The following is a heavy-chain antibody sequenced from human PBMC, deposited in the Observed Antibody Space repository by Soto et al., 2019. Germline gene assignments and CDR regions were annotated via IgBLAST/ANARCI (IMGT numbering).Heavy chain of an antibody. V-gene: IGHV1-18*01. D-gene: IGHD3-9*01. CDR3: ARPQNDILTDSYTNYFDS. CDR2: ISAYTGNT. J-gene: IGHJ4*02. CDR1: GFTFRNYG. Sequence: QVQLVQSGAEVKKPGASVKVSCKASGFTFRNYGITWLRQVPGQGLEWMGWISAYTGNTVHAQEYEGRLTMTTDTSTSTAYMELRTLRPDDTAVYYCARPQNDILTDSYTNYFDSWGQGTLVNGSS.